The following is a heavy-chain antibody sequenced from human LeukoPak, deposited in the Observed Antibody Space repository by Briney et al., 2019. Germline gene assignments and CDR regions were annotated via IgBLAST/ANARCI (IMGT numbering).Heavy chain of an antibody. D-gene: IGHD6-19*01. CDR3: ARTSIAVAGVDY. Sequence: SETLSLTCTVSGGSISSGGYYWSWIRQHPGKGLEWIGYIYYSGSTYYNPSLKSRVTISVDTSKNQFPLKLSSVTAADTAVYYCARTSIAVAGVDYWGQGTLVTVSS. J-gene: IGHJ4*02. CDR1: GGSISSGGYY. CDR2: IYYSGST. V-gene: IGHV4-31*03.